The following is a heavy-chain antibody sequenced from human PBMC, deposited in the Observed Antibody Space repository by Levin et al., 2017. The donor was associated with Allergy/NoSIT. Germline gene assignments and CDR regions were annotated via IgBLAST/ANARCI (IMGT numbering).Heavy chain of an antibody. Sequence: GESLKISCAASGFTVSSNYMSWVRQAPGKGLEWVSIIYSGDSTYYADSVKGRFTISRDNSNNTLYLQMNSLRAEDTAVYYCARIFSGTLDYWGQGTLVTVSS. CDR3: ARIFSGTLDY. CDR2: IYSGDST. CDR1: GFTVSSNY. J-gene: IGHJ4*02. D-gene: IGHD3-9*01. V-gene: IGHV3-53*01.